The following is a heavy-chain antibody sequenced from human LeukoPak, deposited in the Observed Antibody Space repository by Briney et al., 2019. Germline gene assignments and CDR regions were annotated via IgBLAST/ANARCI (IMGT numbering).Heavy chain of an antibody. V-gene: IGHV3-48*04. D-gene: IGHD7-27*01. Sequence: GGSLRLSCTASGFTLSFYSMNWVRQAPGKGLEWVSHISSSSSNIFYADSVKGRFTISRDNAQNSLYLHMNSLRADDTAVYYCAREKSNWGYDYWGQGTLVTVPS. J-gene: IGHJ4*02. CDR1: GFTLSFYS. CDR2: ISSSSSNI. CDR3: AREKSNWGYDY.